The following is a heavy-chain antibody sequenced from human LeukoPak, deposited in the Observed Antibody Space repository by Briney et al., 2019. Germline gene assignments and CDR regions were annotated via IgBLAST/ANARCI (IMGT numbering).Heavy chain of an antibody. CDR3: ARWFVAIDY. J-gene: IGHJ4*02. D-gene: IGHD3-10*01. Sequence: SETLSLTCAVYGGSFSGYYWSWIRQPPGKELEWIGEINHSGSTNYNPSLKSRVTISVDTSKNQFSLKLSSVTAADTAVYYCARWFVAIDYWGQGTLVTVSS. CDR1: GGSFSGYY. CDR2: INHSGST. V-gene: IGHV4-34*01.